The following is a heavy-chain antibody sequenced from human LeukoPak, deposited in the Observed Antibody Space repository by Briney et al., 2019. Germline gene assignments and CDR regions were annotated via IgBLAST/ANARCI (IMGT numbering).Heavy chain of an antibody. CDR2: IYYTGSS. CDR1: GVSISTDTFY. CDR3: ARGAISGRMYYYGSGSPRGNWFDP. V-gene: IGHV4-39*07. Sequence: SETLSLTCTVSGVSISTDTFYWGWIRQPPGKGLEWIANIYYTGSSYYNPSLKSRVTISVDTSKNQFSLKLSSVTAADTAVYYCARGAISGRMYYYGSGSPRGNWFDPWGQGTLVTVSS. J-gene: IGHJ5*02. D-gene: IGHD3-10*01.